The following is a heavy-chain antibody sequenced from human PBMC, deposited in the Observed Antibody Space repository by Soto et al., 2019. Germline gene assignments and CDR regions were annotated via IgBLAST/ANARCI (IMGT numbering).Heavy chain of an antibody. V-gene: IGHV3-48*01. D-gene: IGHD3-10*02. CDR1: GFTFSSYC. CDR3: AKDNDRGVINYFDY. Sequence: GGSLRLSCAASGFTFSSYCMHWVRQAPGKGLEWVSYISSSSSTIYYADSVKGRFTISRDNSKNTLYLQMNSLRAEDTAVYYCAKDNDRGVINYFDYWGQGTLVTVSS. CDR2: ISSSSSTI. J-gene: IGHJ4*02.